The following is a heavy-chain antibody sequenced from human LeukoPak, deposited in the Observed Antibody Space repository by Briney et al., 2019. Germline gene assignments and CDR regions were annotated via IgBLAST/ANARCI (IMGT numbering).Heavy chain of an antibody. J-gene: IGHJ6*02. V-gene: IGHV3-33*01. CDR3: ARVSAGYDFWSGYYDYYYYYGMDV. Sequence: GSLRLSCAASGFTFSSYGMHWVRQAPGKGLEWVAVIWYDGSNKYYADSVKGRFTISRSNSKNTLYLQMNSLRAEDTAVYYCARVSAGYDFWSGYYDYYYYYGMDVWGQGTTVTVSS. D-gene: IGHD3-3*01. CDR1: GFTFSSYG. CDR2: IWYDGSNK.